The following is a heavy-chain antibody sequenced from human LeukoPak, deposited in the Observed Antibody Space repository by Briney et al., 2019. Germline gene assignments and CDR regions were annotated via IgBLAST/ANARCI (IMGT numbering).Heavy chain of an antibody. V-gene: IGHV5-51*01. J-gene: IGHJ4*02. CDR3: ARRDGYNSFDY. D-gene: IGHD5-24*01. CDR1: GYSFAAYW. CDR2: IFPGDSDT. Sequence: GESLKISCQGYGYSFAAYWIGWVRQMPGKGLDWMGSIFPGDSDTRYSPSFQGQVTISADKSISTAYLQWSSLKASDTAMYYCARRDGYNSFDYWGQGTLVTVSS.